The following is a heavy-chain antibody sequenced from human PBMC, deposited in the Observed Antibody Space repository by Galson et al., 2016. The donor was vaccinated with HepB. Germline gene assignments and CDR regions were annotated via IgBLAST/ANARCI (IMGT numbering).Heavy chain of an antibody. CDR1: GFTFNDYD. D-gene: IGHD1-1*01. J-gene: IGHJ4*02. Sequence: SLRLSCAISGFTFNDYDMHWVRQGTGESLEWVATMGPFGDKHYPGSVKGRFTVSRESAENSLYLQMDSLRAGDPGGYYCASGPHWNLAYWGRGTLVTVSS. V-gene: IGHV3-13*01. CDR2: MGPFGDK. CDR3: ASGPHWNLAY.